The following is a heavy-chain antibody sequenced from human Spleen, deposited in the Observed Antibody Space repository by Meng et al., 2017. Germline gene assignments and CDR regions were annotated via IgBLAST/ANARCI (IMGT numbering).Heavy chain of an antibody. Sequence: GGSLRLSCEVSGLTFTDAWVTWVRQAPGKGLEWVGRINSNSDGGTTDYAAPVKGRFTISRDDSKNTLYLQMDSLITEDTALYFCATGAAAADHWGQGTLVTVSS. CDR3: ATGAAAADH. D-gene: IGHD6-13*01. J-gene: IGHJ4*02. CDR1: GLTFTDAW. CDR2: INSNSDGGTT. V-gene: IGHV3-15*01.